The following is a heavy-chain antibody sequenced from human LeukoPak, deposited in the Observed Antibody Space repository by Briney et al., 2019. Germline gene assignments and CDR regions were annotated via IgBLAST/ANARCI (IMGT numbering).Heavy chain of an antibody. J-gene: IGHJ4*02. CDR2: ITGSGVTS. CDR3: AKESTQVIEVYFDS. CDR1: GFTFSSCA. V-gene: IGHV3-23*01. Sequence: GGSLRLSCTASGFTFSSCAMSWVRQAPGKGLQWVSSITGSGVTSYYADSVKGRFTISRDNSKNTLYLEMNTLRADDTAVYFRAKESTQVIEVYFDSWGQGTLVTVSS. D-gene: IGHD2/OR15-2a*01.